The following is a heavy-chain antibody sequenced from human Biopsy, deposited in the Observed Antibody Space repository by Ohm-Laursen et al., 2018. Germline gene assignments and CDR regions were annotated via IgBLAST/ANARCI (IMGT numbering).Heavy chain of an antibody. CDR3: VKSAYSSGFWEASDY. J-gene: IGHJ4*02. Sequence: SLRLSCAAPGFRFDDYAMQWVRQAPGKGLEWVSGISWSSGTIGYADSVKGRFTVSRDNAKNSLFLQMNSLRAEDTALYYCVKSAYSSGFWEASDYWGQGTLVTVSS. D-gene: IGHD6-19*01. CDR2: ISWSSGTI. CDR1: GFRFDDYA. V-gene: IGHV3-9*01.